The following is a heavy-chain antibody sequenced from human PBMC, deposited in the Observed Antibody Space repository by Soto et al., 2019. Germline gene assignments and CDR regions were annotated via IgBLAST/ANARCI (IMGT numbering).Heavy chain of an antibody. D-gene: IGHD3-10*01. V-gene: IGHV1-18*01. Sequence: ASVKVSCKASGGIFSSYAISWVRQAPGQGLEWMGGISAYNGNTNYAQKLQGRVTMTTDTSTSTAYMELRSLRSDDTAVYYCARVQNYYGSGSHFDYWGQGTLVTVSS. CDR1: GGIFSSYA. J-gene: IGHJ4*02. CDR3: ARVQNYYGSGSHFDY. CDR2: ISAYNGNT.